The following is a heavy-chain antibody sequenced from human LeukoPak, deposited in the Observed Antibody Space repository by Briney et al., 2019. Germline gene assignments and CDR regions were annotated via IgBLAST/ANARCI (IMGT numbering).Heavy chain of an antibody. V-gene: IGHV3-49*04. D-gene: IGHD3-10*01. CDR1: GFTFGDYA. Sequence: GGSLRLSCTASGFTFGDYAMSWVRQAPGKGLEWVGFIRSKAYGGTTEYAASVKGRFTISRDDSKSIAYLQMNSLKTEDTAAYYCTRDHYGSGSYFAYWGQGTLVTVSS. CDR3: TRDHYGSGSYFAY. CDR2: IRSKAYGGTT. J-gene: IGHJ4*02.